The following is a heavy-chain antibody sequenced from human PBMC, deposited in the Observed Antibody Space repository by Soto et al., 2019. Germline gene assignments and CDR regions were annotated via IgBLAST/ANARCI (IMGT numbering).Heavy chain of an antibody. D-gene: IGHD3-22*01. CDR3: ARDYNSKGYFDF. Sequence: PSETLSLTCTVSDGSIGNSYWSWIRQSPGKGLEWIGYIYYSGSTYYNPSLKSRLTISLDTSKSQFSLKLSSVTAADTAVYFCARDYNSKGYFDFWGQGTLVTVSS. CDR1: DGSIGNSY. CDR2: IYYSGST. V-gene: IGHV4-59*12. J-gene: IGHJ4*02.